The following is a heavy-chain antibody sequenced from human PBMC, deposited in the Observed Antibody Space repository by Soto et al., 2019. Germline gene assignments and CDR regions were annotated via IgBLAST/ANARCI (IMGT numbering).Heavy chain of an antibody. J-gene: IGHJ5*02. V-gene: IGHV3-23*01. CDR3: ARDYSVGDPRLNWFDP. CDR2: ISGSGGST. CDR1: GFTFSSYA. Sequence: EVQLLESGGGLVQPGGSLRLSCAASGFTFSSYAMSWVRQAPGKGLEWVSAISGSGGSTYYADSVKGRFTISRDNSKTTVYLQMNSLRAEDTAVYYCARDYSVGDPRLNWFDPWGQGTLVTVSS. D-gene: IGHD4-4*01.